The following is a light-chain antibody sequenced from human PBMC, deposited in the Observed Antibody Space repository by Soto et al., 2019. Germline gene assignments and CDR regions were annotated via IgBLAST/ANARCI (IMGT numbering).Light chain of an antibody. V-gene: IGLV2-14*02. CDR1: SSDVGSQNL. CDR3: AAWDDSLNGWV. J-gene: IGLJ3*02. Sequence: QSALTQPASVSGSPGQSITISCTGTSSDVGSQNLVSWYQQHPGKAPKLLIYYDDLLPSGVSDRFSGSKSGTSASLAISGLQSEDEADYYCAAWDDSLNGWVFGGGTKLTVL. CDR2: YDD.